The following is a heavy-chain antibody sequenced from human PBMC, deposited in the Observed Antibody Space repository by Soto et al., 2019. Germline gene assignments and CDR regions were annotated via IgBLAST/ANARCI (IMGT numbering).Heavy chain of an antibody. J-gene: IGHJ6*02. V-gene: IGHV2-5*02. CDR3: VHSRCGGDCLQSDSSQYVSGMDV. D-gene: IGHD2-21*02. Sequence: QITLKESGPTLVKPTQTLTLTCTFSGFSLSTGGMGVGWIRQPPGKALEWLALIYGDDDKRYSPSLKSRLTIAKDTSKNQLVLTMTNMDPVDTATYYCVHSRCGGDCLQSDSSQYVSGMDVWGQGTTVTVSS. CDR2: IYGDDDK. CDR1: GFSLSTGGMG.